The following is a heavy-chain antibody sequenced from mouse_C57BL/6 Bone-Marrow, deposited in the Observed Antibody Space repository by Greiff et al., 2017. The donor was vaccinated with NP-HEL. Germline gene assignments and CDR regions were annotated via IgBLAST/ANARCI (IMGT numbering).Heavy chain of an antibody. CDR3: TTSIYDYDGGYFDD. Sequence: QVQLQQPGAELVMPGASVKLSCKASGYTFTSYWMHWVKQRPGQGLEWIGEIDPSASYTNYNQKFKGKSTLTVDKSSSTAYLQLSSLTSEDTAVYYCTTSIYDYDGGYFDDWGQGTTLTVAS. CDR1: GYTFTSYW. CDR2: IDPSASYT. J-gene: IGHJ2*01. V-gene: IGHV1-69*01. D-gene: IGHD2-4*01.